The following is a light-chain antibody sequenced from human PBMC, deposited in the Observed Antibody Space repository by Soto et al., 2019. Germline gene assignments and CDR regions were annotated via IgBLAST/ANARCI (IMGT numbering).Light chain of an antibody. Sequence: VLTQSPGTLSLSPGERATLSCTASQSVNLNLAWYQQKPGQPPRLLLYGASTRATGIPVRFSGSGSGTDFTLTISRLEPEDFEVYYCQQYGSLSWTLGQGTKVDIK. CDR3: QQYGSLSWT. CDR1: QSVNLN. CDR2: GAS. V-gene: IGKV3-20*01. J-gene: IGKJ1*01.